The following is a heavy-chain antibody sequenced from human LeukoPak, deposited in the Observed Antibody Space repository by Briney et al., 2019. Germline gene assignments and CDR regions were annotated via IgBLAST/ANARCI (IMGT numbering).Heavy chain of an antibody. D-gene: IGHD3-3*01. CDR2: ISGSGGST. CDR1: GFTFSSYA. J-gene: IGHJ4*02. CDR3: AKLPSSFWSGYYSFDY. Sequence: GGSLRLSCAASGFTFSSYAMSWVRQAPGKGLEWVSAISGSGGSTYYADSVKGRFTISRDNFKNTLYLQMNSLRAEDTAVYYCAKLPSSFWSGYYSFDYWGQGTLVTVSS. V-gene: IGHV3-23*01.